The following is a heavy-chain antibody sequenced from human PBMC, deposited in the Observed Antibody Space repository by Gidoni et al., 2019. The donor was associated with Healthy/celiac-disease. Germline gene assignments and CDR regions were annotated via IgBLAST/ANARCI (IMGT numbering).Heavy chain of an antibody. CDR3: ARILRGYDFWSGYSHYYGMDV. CDR2: IFSNDEK. CDR1: GFSLSNARMG. V-gene: IGHV2-26*01. D-gene: IGHD3-3*01. J-gene: IGHJ6*02. Sequence: QVTLKESGPVLVKPTETLTLPCTVSGFSLSNARMGVSWIRQPPAKALEWLAHIFSNDEKSFTTSLKSRLTISKDTTKSQVGLTMTNMDPVDTATYYCARILRGYDFWSGYSHYYGMDVWGQGTTVTVSS.